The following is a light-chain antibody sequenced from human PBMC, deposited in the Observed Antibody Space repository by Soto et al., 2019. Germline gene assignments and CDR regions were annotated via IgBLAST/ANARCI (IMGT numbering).Light chain of an antibody. CDR2: DDS. Sequence: SYELTQPPSVSVAPGQTARMTCAGNDIGSKSVHWYQKRPGQAPVLVVYDDSDRPSGIPERFSGSNSGTTATLNISRVEAGDEADYFCQVWDISSDHVVFGGGTKLTVL. CDR3: QVWDISSDHVV. V-gene: IGLV3-21*02. CDR1: DIGSKS. J-gene: IGLJ2*01.